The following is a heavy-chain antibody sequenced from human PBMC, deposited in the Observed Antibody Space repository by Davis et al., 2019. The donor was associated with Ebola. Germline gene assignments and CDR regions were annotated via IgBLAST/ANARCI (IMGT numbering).Heavy chain of an antibody. V-gene: IGHV1-69*13. D-gene: IGHD3-10*01. CDR3: ARGMVQGVITYYYYGMDV. Sequence: SVKVSCKASGYTFTGYYMHWVRQAPGQGLEWMGGIIPIFGTANYAQKFQGRVTITADESTSTAYMELSSLRSEDTAVYYCARGMVQGVITYYYYGMDVWGQGTTVTVSS. CDR1: GYTFTGYY. CDR2: IIPIFGTA. J-gene: IGHJ6*02.